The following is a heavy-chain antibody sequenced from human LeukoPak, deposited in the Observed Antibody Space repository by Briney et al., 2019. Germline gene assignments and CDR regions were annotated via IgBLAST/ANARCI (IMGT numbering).Heavy chain of an antibody. Sequence: SETLSLTCTVSVASITSGSHYWGWIRQPPGKGLEWIGSFYYSGSTYYNPSLKSRVTISADTSKNQFSLKLTSVTAADTAVYYCARALGSGTIRHYFDYWGQGRLVTVSS. CDR3: ARALGSGTIRHYFDY. V-gene: IGHV4-39*01. CDR1: VASITSGSHY. D-gene: IGHD3-10*01. J-gene: IGHJ4*02. CDR2: FYYSGST.